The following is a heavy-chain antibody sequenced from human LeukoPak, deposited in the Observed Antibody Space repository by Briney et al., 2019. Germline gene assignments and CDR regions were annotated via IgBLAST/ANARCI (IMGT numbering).Heavy chain of an antibody. CDR2: IYPGVCDT. Sequence: GESLKISCKGSGYSFTSYWIGWVRQMPGKGLEWMGIIYPGVCDTRYGPSLQGQVTISDDKSISTAYLQWSSLNAADTSMYYCARQRGYSSDYWGQGTLVTVSS. J-gene: IGHJ4*02. CDR3: ARQRGYSSDY. D-gene: IGHD6-13*01. V-gene: IGHV5-51*01. CDR1: GYSFTSYW.